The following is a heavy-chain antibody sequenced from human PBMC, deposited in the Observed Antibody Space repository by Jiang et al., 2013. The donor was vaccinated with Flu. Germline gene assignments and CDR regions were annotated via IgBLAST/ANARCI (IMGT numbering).Heavy chain of an antibody. J-gene: IGHJ5*02. CDR1: GASISSYY. CDR2: IYTSGAP. Sequence: GSGLVKPSETLSLTCTVSGASISSYYWSWIRQPAAKGLEWVGRIYTSGAPTTTLPEESSHHVSRHVQDQFSLKLSSVTAADTAVYYCARDLGGPPGNWFDPWGQGTLV. CDR3: ARDLGGPPGNWFDP. V-gene: IGHV4-4*07. D-gene: IGHD1-14*01.